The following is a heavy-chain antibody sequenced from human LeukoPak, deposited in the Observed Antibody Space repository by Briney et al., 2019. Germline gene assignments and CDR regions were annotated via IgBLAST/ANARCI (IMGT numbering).Heavy chain of an antibody. D-gene: IGHD1-26*01. CDR2: ISGSGGST. CDR1: GFTFSSYA. V-gene: IGHV3-23*01. J-gene: IGHJ4*02. CDR3: AKDRGVGATTPAGGDY. Sequence: GGSLRLSCAASGFTFSSYAMSWVGQAPGKGLEWVSAISGSGGSTYYADSVKGRFTISRDNSKNTLYLQMNSLRAEDTAVYYCAKDRGVGATTPAGGDYWGQGTLVTVSS.